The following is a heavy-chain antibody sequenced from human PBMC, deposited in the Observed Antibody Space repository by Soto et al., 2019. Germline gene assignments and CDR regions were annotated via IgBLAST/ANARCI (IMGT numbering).Heavy chain of an antibody. CDR2: INPSGGST. Sequence: QVQLVQSGAEVKKPGASVKVSCKASGYTFTSYYLHWVLQAPGQGLEWMGIINPSGGSTSYAQKFQGRVTMTRVTSTSTAYMELSSLRSEDTAVYYCARKNGYNFYFDYWGQGTLVTVSP. V-gene: IGHV1-46*01. CDR1: GYTFTSYY. D-gene: IGHD1-1*01. J-gene: IGHJ4*02. CDR3: ARKNGYNFYFDY.